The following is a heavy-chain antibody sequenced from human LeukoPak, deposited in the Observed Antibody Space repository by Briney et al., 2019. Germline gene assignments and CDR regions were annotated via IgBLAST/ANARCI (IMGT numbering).Heavy chain of an antibody. V-gene: IGHV3-21*01. CDR3: AKDRDRDWGVVVPAAMVY. Sequence: GGSLRLSCAASGFTFSSYSMNWVRQAPGKELEWVSSISSSSSYIYYADSVKGRFTISRDNAKNSLYLQMNSLRAEDTAVYYCAKDRDRDWGVVVPAAMVYWGQGTLVTVSS. CDR1: GFTFSSYS. D-gene: IGHD2-2*01. J-gene: IGHJ4*02. CDR2: ISSSSSYI.